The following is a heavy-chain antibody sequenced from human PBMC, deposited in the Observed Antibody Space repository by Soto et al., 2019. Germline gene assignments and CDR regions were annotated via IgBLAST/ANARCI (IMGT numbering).Heavy chain of an antibody. Sequence: GGSLRLSCTASGFTFGDYAMSWFRQAPGKGLEWVGFIRSKAYGGTTEYAASVKGRFTISRDDSKSIAYLQMNSLKTEDTAVYYCTRELDCRVCGWYLSLYYYGMDVWGQGTTVTVSS. D-gene: IGHD6-19*01. CDR2: IRSKAYGGTT. J-gene: IGHJ6*02. CDR1: GFTFGDYA. V-gene: IGHV3-49*03. CDR3: TRELDCRVCGWYLSLYYYGMDV.